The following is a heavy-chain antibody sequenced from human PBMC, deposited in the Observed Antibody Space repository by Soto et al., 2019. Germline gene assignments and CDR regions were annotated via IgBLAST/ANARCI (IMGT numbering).Heavy chain of an antibody. CDR2: ISYDGSNK. CDR1: GFTFSSYA. J-gene: IGHJ5*02. V-gene: IGHV3-30-3*01. CDR3: ASSAPGYCSGGSCYSGWFDP. Sequence: GGSLRLSCAASGFTFSSYAMHWVRQAPGKGLEWVAVISYDGSNKYYADSVKGRFTISRDNSKNTLYLQMNSLRAEDTAVYYCASSAPGYCSGGSCYSGWFDPWGQGTLVTVSS. D-gene: IGHD2-15*01.